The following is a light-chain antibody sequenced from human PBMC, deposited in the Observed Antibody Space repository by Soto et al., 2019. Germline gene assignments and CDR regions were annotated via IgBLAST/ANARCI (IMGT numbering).Light chain of an antibody. V-gene: IGKV1-5*01. CDR1: QSISSW. J-gene: IGKJ4*01. CDR3: QQYNSWPLT. Sequence: DIQMTQSPSTLSASVLDRFTITCRASQSISSWLAWYQQKPGKAPKLLIYNASSLESGVPSRFSGSGSGTEFTLTISSLQSEDFAVYYCQQYNSWPLTFGGGTKGDIK. CDR2: NAS.